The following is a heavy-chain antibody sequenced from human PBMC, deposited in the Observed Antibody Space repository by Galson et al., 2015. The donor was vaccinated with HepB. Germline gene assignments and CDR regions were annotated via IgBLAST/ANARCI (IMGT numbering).Heavy chain of an antibody. CDR1: GFTFSSYW. CDR2: IKQDGSEK. Sequence: LRLSCAASGFTFSSYWMSWVRQAPGKGLEWVANIKQDGSEKYYVDSVKGRFTISRDNAKNSLYLQMNSLRAEDTAVYYCARDPEPIAVASYYFDYWGQGTLVTVSS. J-gene: IGHJ4*02. V-gene: IGHV3-7*03. D-gene: IGHD6-19*01. CDR3: ARDPEPIAVASYYFDY.